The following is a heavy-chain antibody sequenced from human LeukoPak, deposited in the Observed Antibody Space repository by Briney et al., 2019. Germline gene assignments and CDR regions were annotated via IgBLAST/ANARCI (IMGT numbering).Heavy chain of an antibody. CDR3: AKNGGYQLLLGLYY. CDR2: LYGGGTT. D-gene: IGHD2-2*01. CDR1: GVTVSSNY. Sequence: PGGSLRLSCAVFGVTVSSNYMSWVRQAPGKGLEWVSVLYGGGTTYYADSVKGRFTISRDNSKNTLYLQMNSLRAEDTAVYYCAKNGGYQLLLGLYYWGQGTLVTVSS. V-gene: IGHV3-53*05. J-gene: IGHJ4*02.